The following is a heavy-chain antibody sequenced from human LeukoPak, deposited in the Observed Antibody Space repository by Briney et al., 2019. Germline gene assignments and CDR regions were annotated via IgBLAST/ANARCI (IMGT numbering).Heavy chain of an antibody. D-gene: IGHD1-7*01. V-gene: IGHV1-18*01. CDR1: GYTFTSYG. CDR2: ISAYNGNT. CDR3: ARVGGITGTTLGEECGY. Sequence: ASVKVSCKSSGYTFTSYGISWVRQAPGQGLEWMGWISAYNGNTNYAQKLQGRVTMTTDTSTSTAYMELRSLRSDDTAVYYCARVGGITGTTLGEECGYWGQGTLVTVSS. J-gene: IGHJ4*02.